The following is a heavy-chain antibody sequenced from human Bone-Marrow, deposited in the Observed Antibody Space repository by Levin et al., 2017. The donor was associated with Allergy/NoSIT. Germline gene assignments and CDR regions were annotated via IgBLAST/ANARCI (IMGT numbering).Heavy chain of an antibody. CDR2: VYGSDST. CDR1: GTSILGTY. D-gene: IGHD3-3*01. V-gene: IGHV4-4*07. Sequence: SQTLSLTCTASGTSILGTYWSWIRQPAGKGLEWIGRVYGSDSTEYNPSLKSRVTMSLDTSKNQFSLKLTSVTAADTAVYYCARGDPSGATYFTYWGLGILVTVSS. J-gene: IGHJ4*02. CDR3: ARGDPSGATYFTY.